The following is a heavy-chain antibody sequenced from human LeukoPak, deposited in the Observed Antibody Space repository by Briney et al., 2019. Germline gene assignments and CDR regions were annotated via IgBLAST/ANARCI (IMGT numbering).Heavy chain of an antibody. J-gene: IGHJ4*02. CDR2: ISSSSSYI. Sequence: GGALRLSCAASGFTFSSYSMNWVRRAPGKGVEWVSSISSSSSYIYYADSVKGRFTISRDNAKNSLYLQMNSLRAEDTAVYYCARAQGNLMAFDYWGQGTLVTVSS. V-gene: IGHV3-21*01. D-gene: IGHD2-8*01. CDR3: ARAQGNLMAFDY. CDR1: GFTFSSYS.